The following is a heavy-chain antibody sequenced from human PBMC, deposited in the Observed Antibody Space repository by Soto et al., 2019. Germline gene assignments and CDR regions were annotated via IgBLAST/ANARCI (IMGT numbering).Heavy chain of an antibody. CDR1: GGSISSGGYY. D-gene: IGHD1-1*01. Sequence: SETLSLTCTVSGGSISSGGYYWSWIRQHPGKGLEWIGYIYYSGSTNYNPSLKSRVTISVDTSKNQFSLKLSSVTAADTAVYYCATTVQLERRSRAFDIWGQGTMVTVSS. CDR2: IYYSGST. J-gene: IGHJ3*02. V-gene: IGHV4-61*08. CDR3: ATTVQLERRSRAFDI.